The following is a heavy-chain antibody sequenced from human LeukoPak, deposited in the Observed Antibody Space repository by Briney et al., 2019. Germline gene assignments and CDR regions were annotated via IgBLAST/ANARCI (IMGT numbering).Heavy chain of an antibody. Sequence: GGSLRLSCVASGFIFSNYALIWVRQAPGKGLEWVSAISSGGAFCADSVRGRFIMSRDNSKNTLYLQMNSLRDEDTAIYYCARDPNGDYVGAFDFWGQGTMVTVSS. D-gene: IGHD4-17*01. V-gene: IGHV3-23*01. CDR1: GFIFSNYA. J-gene: IGHJ3*01. CDR3: ARDPNGDYVGAFDF. CDR2: ISSGGA.